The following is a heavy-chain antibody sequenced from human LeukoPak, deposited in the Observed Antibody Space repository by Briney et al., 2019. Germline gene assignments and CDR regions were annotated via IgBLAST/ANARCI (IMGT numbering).Heavy chain of an antibody. J-gene: IGHJ4*02. CDR2: IYYSGST. CDR1: GGSISSYY. V-gene: IGHV4-59*01. CDR3: ARERRVGDFDY. Sequence: PSETLSLTCTVSGGSISSYYWSWIRQPPGKGLEWIGYIYYSGSTNYNPSLKSRVTISVDTSKNQFSLKLSSVTAADTAVYYCARERRVGDFDYWGQGTLATVSS. D-gene: IGHD2-15*01.